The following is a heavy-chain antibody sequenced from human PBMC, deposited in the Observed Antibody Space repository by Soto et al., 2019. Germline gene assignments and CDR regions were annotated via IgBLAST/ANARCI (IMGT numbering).Heavy chain of an antibody. D-gene: IGHD2-15*01. V-gene: IGHV4-4*02. J-gene: IGHJ4*02. Sequence: QVQLQESGPGLVKPSGTLSLTCAVSGASISSTNWWSWVRQAPGEGLEWIGEIFHSGTTTYNPSLKSRVIISMDTSTNQLSLRLDSVTAADTAVYFSARHIAVPTTRGFDYWGQGTLVTVSS. CDR2: IFHSGTT. CDR3: ARHIAVPTTRGFDY. CDR1: GASISSTNW.